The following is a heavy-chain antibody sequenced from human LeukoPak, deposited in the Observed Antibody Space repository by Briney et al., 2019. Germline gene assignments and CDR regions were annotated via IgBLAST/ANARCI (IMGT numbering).Heavy chain of an antibody. CDR1: GGSISSGSYY. D-gene: IGHD3-10*01. CDR2: IYTSGST. V-gene: IGHV4-61*02. J-gene: IGHJ6*03. CDR3: ARGMYYYGSGSYSTAYYYYYYMDV. Sequence: PSQTPSLTCTVSGGSISSGSYYWSWIRQPAGKGLEWIGRIYTSGSTNYNPSLKSRVTISVDTSKNQFSLKLSSVTAADTAVYYCARGMYYYGSGSYSTAYYYYYYMDVWGKGTTVTVSS.